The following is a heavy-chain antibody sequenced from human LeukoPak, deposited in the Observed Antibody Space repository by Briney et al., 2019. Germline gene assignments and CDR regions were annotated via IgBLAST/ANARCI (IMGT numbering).Heavy chain of an antibody. CDR3: AREAILRFLEWPNKGYFDY. V-gene: IGHV1-2*02. CDR1: GYTFTGYY. CDR2: VNPNSGGT. D-gene: IGHD3-3*01. J-gene: IGHJ4*02. Sequence: ASVKVSCKASGYTFTGYYMHWVRQAPGQGLEWMGWVNPNSGGTNYAQKFQGRVTMTRDTSISTAYMELSRLRSDDTAVYYCAREAILRFLEWPNKGYFDYWGQGTLVTVSS.